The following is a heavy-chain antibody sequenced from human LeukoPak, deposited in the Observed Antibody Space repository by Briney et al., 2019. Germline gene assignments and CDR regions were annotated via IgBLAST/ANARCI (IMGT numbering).Heavy chain of an antibody. J-gene: IGHJ4*02. CDR1: GFTFDDYA. V-gene: IGHV3-43*02. CDR2: ISGDGGRT. Sequence: GGSLRLSCAASGFTFDDYAMHWVRQAPGKGLEWVSLISGDGGRTYYADSVKGRFTISRDNSKNSLYLEMNSLRTEDTALYYCAKDILSGFYETFDYWGQGTLVTVSS. D-gene: IGHD6-19*01. CDR3: AKDILSGFYETFDY.